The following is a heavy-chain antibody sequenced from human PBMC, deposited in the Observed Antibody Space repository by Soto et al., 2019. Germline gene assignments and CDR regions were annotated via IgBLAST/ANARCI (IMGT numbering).Heavy chain of an antibody. Sequence: QAQLVESGGGVVQPGRSLRLSCAASGFSFSNYGIQWVRQAPVKGLDWVAVMWYDGSKRYYADSVRGRFTICRDNSGNTVHLQMDSLRAEDTAVYYCARGWGSGVHHSGLDVWGQGTTVVVS. CDR3: ARGWGSGVHHSGLDV. J-gene: IGHJ3*01. V-gene: IGHV3-33*01. CDR1: GFSFSNYG. D-gene: IGHD6-19*01. CDR2: MWYDGSKR.